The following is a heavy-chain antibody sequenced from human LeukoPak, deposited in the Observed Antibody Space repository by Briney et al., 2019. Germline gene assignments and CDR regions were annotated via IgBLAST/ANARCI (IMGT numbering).Heavy chain of an antibody. CDR2: IYYSGNT. CDR3: AKAFGSSGPNFDY. V-gene: IGHV4-39*07. CDR1: GGSISSSSYY. J-gene: IGHJ4*02. D-gene: IGHD6-6*01. Sequence: SETLSLTCTVSGGSISSSSYYWGWIRQPPGEGLEWIGSIYYSGNTYYNPSLKSRVTISVDTSKNQFSLKLSSVTAAGTAVYYCAKAFGSSGPNFDYWGQGTLVTVSS.